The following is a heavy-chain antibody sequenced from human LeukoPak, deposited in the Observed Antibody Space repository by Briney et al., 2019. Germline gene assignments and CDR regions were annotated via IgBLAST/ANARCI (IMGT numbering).Heavy chain of an antibody. J-gene: IGHJ3*02. CDR1: GNTFTNYA. D-gene: IGHD3-9*01. CDR3: ARDGIYTLTGHAAFDI. V-gene: IGHV7-4-1*02. CDR2: INTNTGNP. Sequence: ASVKVSCKASGNTFTNYAMNWVRQAPGQGLEWMGWINTNTGNPAYAQGFTGPFVFSLDTSVSTAYLQISSLKAEDTAVYYCARDGIYTLTGHAAFDIWGQGTMVSVSS.